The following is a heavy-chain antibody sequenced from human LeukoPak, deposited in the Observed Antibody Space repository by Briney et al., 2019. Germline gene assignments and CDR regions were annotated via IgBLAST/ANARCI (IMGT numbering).Heavy chain of an antibody. V-gene: IGHV3-21*01. J-gene: IGHJ4*02. D-gene: IGHD5-12*01. Sequence: PGGSLRLSCAASGFTFSSYSIHWVRQAPGKGLEWVSCISSSSSYIYYADSVKGRFTISRDNAKNSLLLQMNSLRAEDTAAYYCARTEWLRSGYYFDYWGQGTLVTVSS. CDR3: ARTEWLRSGYYFDY. CDR1: GFTFSSYS. CDR2: ISSSSSYI.